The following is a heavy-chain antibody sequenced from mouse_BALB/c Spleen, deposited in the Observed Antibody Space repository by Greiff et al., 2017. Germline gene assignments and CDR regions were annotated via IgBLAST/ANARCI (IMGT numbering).Heavy chain of an antibody. D-gene: IGHD3-1*01. Sequence: EVKLMESGGGLVQPGGSLKLSCAASGFDFSRYWMSWVRQAPGKGLEWIGEINPDSSTINYTPSLKDKFIISRDNAKNTLYLQMSKVRSEDTALYYCARPGRTARATFAYWGQGTLVTVSA. CDR3: ARPGRTARATFAY. V-gene: IGHV4-1*02. CDR1: GFDFSRYW. J-gene: IGHJ3*01. CDR2: INPDSSTI.